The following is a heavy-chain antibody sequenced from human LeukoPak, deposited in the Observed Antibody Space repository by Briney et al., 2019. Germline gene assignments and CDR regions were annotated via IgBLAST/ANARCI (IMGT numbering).Heavy chain of an antibody. CDR1: GGSISSYY. D-gene: IGHD3-10*01. CDR2: IYTSGST. CDR3: ARCTLATEDRGSGMDV. J-gene: IGHJ6*02. Sequence: SETLSLTCTVSGGSISSYYWSWIRQPAGKGLEWIGRIYTSGSTNYNPSLKSRVTISIDTSNNQFSLNLRFVTAADTAVYYCARCTLATEDRGSGMDVWGQGTTVTVSS. V-gene: IGHV4-4*07.